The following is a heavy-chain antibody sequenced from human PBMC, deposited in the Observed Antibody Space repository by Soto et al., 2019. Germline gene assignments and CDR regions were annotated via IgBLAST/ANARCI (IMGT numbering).Heavy chain of an antibody. CDR2: IWYDGSNK. CDR1: GFTFSSYG. Sequence: GGSLRLSCVGSGFTFSSYGLYWVRQAPGKGLEWVAVIWYDGSNKYYADSVRGRFTISRDNSKNTVYLEMNSLRVEDTAMYYCARDVVSLFMIPYELDYWSQGTLVTVSS. CDR3: ARDVVSLFMIPYELDY. J-gene: IGHJ4*02. V-gene: IGHV3-33*01. D-gene: IGHD3-16*01.